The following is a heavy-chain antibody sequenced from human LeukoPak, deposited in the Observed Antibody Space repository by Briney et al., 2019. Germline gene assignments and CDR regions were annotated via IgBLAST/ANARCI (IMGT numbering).Heavy chain of an antibody. CDR2: IYTSGST. CDR3: ARGASWLGRAFDI. V-gene: IGHV4-61*02. CDR1: GASISSGTYY. D-gene: IGHD6-19*01. J-gene: IGHJ3*02. Sequence: SETLSLTCTVSGASISSGTYYWSWIRQPAGKGLEWIGRIYTSGSTDYNPSLKSRVTISVDTSKNQFSLKLSSVTAADTAVYYCARGASWLGRAFDIWGQGTMVTVSS.